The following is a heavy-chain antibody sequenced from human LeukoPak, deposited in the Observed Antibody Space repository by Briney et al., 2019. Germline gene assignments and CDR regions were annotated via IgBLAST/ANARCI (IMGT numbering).Heavy chain of an antibody. Sequence: GGSLRLSCAASGFTFSSYGMHWVRQAPGKGLEWVAVISYDGSNKYYADSVKGRFTISRDNAKNSLYLQMNSLRAEDTAVYYCARDGPEIVATMYYYYYGMDVWGQGTTVTVSS. V-gene: IGHV3-30*03. CDR1: GFTFSSYG. D-gene: IGHD5-12*01. CDR3: ARDGPEIVATMYYYYYGMDV. J-gene: IGHJ6*02. CDR2: ISYDGSNK.